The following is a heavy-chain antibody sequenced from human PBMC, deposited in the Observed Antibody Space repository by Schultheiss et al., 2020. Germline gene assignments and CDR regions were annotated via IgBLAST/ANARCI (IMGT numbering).Heavy chain of an antibody. J-gene: IGHJ6*02. CDR2: INHSGST. Sequence: SETLSLTCTVSGGSISSSSYYWSWIRQHPGKGLEWIGEINHSGSTNYNPSLKSRVTISVDTSKNQFSLKLSSVTAADTAVYYCARDGGALNRSKRPHYSYGINPFRYCYGMDVWGQGTTVTVSS. CDR1: GGSISSSSYY. CDR3: ARDGGALNRSKRPHYSYGINPFRYCYGMDV. D-gene: IGHD5-18*01. V-gene: IGHV4-39*07.